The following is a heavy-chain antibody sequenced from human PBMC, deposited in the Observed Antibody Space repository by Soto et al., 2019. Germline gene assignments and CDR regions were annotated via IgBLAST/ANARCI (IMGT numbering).Heavy chain of an antibody. Sequence: QVQLQESGPGLVKPSETLSLTCTVSGGSISNHYWSWIRQPPGKGLEWIGYIYYNGHTNYNPPLKSRVTMSVDTSKNQLSLKLSSVTAADTAVYYCTRANWNSEYWGQGTLVTVSS. CDR2: IYYNGHT. V-gene: IGHV4-59*11. J-gene: IGHJ4*02. D-gene: IGHD1-20*01. CDR1: GGSISNHY. CDR3: TRANWNSEY.